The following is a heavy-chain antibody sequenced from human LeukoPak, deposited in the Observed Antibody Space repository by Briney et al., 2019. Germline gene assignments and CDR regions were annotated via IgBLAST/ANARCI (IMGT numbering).Heavy chain of an antibody. J-gene: IGHJ6*03. CDR3: ERINYSHRNYKYYMDV. Sequence: PSETLSLTCAVSGYSIYSAYYWGWIRHPPGKGLEWIGIISDSWNTYYNPSLKSRVTFSVDPSKNQFSLKLSSVTAADTAVYYCERINYSHRNYKYYMDVWGKGTTVTVSS. CDR1: GYSIYSAYY. CDR2: ISDSWNT. V-gene: IGHV4-38-2*01. D-gene: IGHD4-11*01.